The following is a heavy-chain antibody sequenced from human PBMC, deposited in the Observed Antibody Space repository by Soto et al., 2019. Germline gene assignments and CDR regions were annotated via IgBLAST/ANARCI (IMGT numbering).Heavy chain of an antibody. CDR2: INPNSGGT. CDR1: GYTFTGYY. CDR3: ARSIVATISSDAFDI. J-gene: IGHJ3*02. Sequence: ASVKVSYKASGYTFTGYYMHWVRQAPGQGLEWMGWINPNSGGTNYAQKFQGRVTMTRDTSISTAYMELSRLRSDDTAVYYCARSIVATISSDAFDIWGQGTMVTVSS. V-gene: IGHV1-2*02. D-gene: IGHD5-12*01.